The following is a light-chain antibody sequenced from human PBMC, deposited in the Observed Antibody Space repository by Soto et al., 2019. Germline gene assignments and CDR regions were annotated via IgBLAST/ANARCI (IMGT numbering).Light chain of an antibody. Sequence: EIVLTQSPGTLSLSPGERANLSCRASQSVSSSYLAWYQQKPCQAPRLLIYGASSRATGIPDRFSGSGSGTDFTLTISRLEPEDFAVYYCQQYGSSPPSTFGQGTKVDIK. CDR3: QQYGSSPPST. CDR2: GAS. CDR1: QSVSSSY. V-gene: IGKV3-20*01. J-gene: IGKJ1*01.